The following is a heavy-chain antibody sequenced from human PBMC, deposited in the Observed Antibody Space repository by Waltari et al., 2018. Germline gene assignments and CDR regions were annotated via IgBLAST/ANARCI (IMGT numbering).Heavy chain of an antibody. CDR1: GASISSSRYT. CDR3: ARHPAMTIMLWYFDL. CDR2: IYYSGST. V-gene: IGHV4-39*01. D-gene: IGHD2-8*01. J-gene: IGHJ2*01. Sequence: QLQLQESGPGLVKPSETLSLTCTVSGASISSSRYTWGWIRQPPGKGLEWIGSIYYSGSTYYNPSLKSRVTISVDTSKNQFSLKLSSVTAADTAVYYCARHPAMTIMLWYFDLWGRGTLVTVSS.